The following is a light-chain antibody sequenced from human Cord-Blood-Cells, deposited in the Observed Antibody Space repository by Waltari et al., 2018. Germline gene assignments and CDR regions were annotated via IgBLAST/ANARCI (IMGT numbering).Light chain of an antibody. CDR3: QQYNNWLYT. Sequence: EIVMTQSPATLSVSPGERATLSCRASQSVSSNLAWYQQKPGHAPRLLIYGASTRATGIPARFSGSGSGTEFTLTISSLQSEDFAVYYCQQYNNWLYTFGQGTKLEIK. CDR1: QSVSSN. CDR2: GAS. J-gene: IGKJ2*01. V-gene: IGKV3-15*01.